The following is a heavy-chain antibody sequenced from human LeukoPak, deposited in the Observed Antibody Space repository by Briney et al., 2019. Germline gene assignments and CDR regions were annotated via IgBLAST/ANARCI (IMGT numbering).Heavy chain of an antibody. D-gene: IGHD6-13*01. J-gene: IGHJ4*02. CDR2: IKSKTDDGTT. CDR3: TTGGLWYVDY. V-gene: IGHV3-15*01. CDR1: GFTFSNAW. Sequence: PGGSLRLFCAASGFTFSNAWMSWVRQVPGKRLEWVGRIKSKTDDGTTDYAAPVIGRFNISRDDSKNTLYLQMNSLKSEDTALYYCTTGGLWYVDYWGQGILVTVSS.